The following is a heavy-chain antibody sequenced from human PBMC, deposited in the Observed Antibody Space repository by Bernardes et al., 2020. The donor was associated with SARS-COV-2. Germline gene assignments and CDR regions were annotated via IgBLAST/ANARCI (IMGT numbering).Heavy chain of an antibody. CDR3: ARGTGGGYYFYDY. V-gene: IGHV1-18*01. Sequence: ASVKVSCKTSGYTSTNFGIGWVRQAPGKGLEWLGWITTSTGNTKYAQKFQGRVTMTTDTSTSIAYMELTSLRSDDTAIYYCARGTGGGYYFYDYWCQGTLVTVS. CDR2: ITTSTGNT. CDR1: GYTSTNFG. J-gene: IGHJ4*02. D-gene: IGHD2-15*01.